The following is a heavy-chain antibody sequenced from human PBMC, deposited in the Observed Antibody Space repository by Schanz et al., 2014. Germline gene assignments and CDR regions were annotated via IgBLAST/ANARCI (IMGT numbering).Heavy chain of an antibody. Sequence: QLQLVQSGAEVKKPGSSVKVSCKLSGGTFSSYTISWMRQAPGQGLEWMGKIIPVRNIETYAQRFQGRVSITADTSTNTAYMELRSLTSEDTSVHYCARGRGFYDSWGQGTLVTVSS. J-gene: IGHJ4*02. D-gene: IGHD3-10*01. CDR1: GGTFSSYT. V-gene: IGHV1-69*02. CDR3: ARGRGFYDS. CDR2: IIPVRNIE.